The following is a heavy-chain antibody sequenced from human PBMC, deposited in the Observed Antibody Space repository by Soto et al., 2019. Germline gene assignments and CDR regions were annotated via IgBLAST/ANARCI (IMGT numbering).Heavy chain of an antibody. CDR3: AKGRRGVPFGY. Sequence: GGSLKLSCAASGFTFSSYGMHWVRQAPGKGLEWVAVISYDGSNKYYADSVKGRFTISRDNSKNTLYLQMNSLRAEDTAVYYCAKGRRGVPFGYWGQGTLVTVSS. D-gene: IGHD1-1*01. J-gene: IGHJ4*02. V-gene: IGHV3-30*18. CDR1: GFTFSSYG. CDR2: ISYDGSNK.